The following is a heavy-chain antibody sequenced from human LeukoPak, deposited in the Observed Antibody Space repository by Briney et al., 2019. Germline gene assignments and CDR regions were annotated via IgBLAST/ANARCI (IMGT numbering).Heavy chain of an antibody. V-gene: IGHV3-48*03. CDR3: ARLWPTVFDF. Sequence: GGSLRLSCAASGFTFSSYAMNWVRQAPGKGLEWVSYISSSGSTIYYTDSVKGRFTISRDNAKNSLYLQMNSLRAEDTALYHCARLWPTVFDFWGQGTLVTVSS. J-gene: IGHJ4*02. CDR1: GFTFSSYA. D-gene: IGHD4-17*01. CDR2: ISSSGSTI.